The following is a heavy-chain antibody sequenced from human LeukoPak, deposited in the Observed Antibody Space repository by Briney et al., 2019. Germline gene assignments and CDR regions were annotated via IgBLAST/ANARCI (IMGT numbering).Heavy chain of an antibody. J-gene: IGHJ4*02. CDR2: INPNSGGT. CDR1: GYTFTGYY. CDR3: ARVAARRGDY. Sequence: GASVKVSCKASGYTFTGYYIHWLRQAPGQGLEWMGRINPNSGGTNYAHKFQGRVTITSSTSNNTAYLELQMLRPDDTAVYYCARVAARRGDYWGQGTLVTVSS. D-gene: IGHD6-6*01. V-gene: IGHV1-2*06.